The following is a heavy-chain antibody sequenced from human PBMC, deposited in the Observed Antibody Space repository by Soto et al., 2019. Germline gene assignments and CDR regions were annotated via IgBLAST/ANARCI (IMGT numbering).Heavy chain of an antibody. CDR1: GAYIRGFY. V-gene: IGHV4-4*07. Sequence: SETLSLTCTVSGAYIRGFYGSWIRKSAGKGLEWIGRIYATGTTDYNPSLKSRVMMSVDTSKKQFSLKLRSVTAADTAVYYCARDGTKTFRDWFDPWGQGISVTVSS. CDR3: ARDGTKTFRDWFDP. J-gene: IGHJ5*02. D-gene: IGHD1-1*01. CDR2: IYATGTT.